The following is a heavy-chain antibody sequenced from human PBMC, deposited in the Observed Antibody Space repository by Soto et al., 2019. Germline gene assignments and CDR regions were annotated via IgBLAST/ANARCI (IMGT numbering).Heavy chain of an antibody. CDR1: GFTVGNNY. V-gene: IGHV3-53*01. Sequence: VQLVESGGGLIQPGGSLKLSCAASGFTVGNNYMSWVRQAPGKGLEWVSLIYSTGTTKYADSVKGRFTVSRDNAKNTLHLQMTSLRAEDTAVYYCAKDGTGSGSHYNSFGYWGQGTLVTVSS. CDR2: IYSTGTT. J-gene: IGHJ4*02. D-gene: IGHD3-10*01. CDR3: AKDGTGSGSHYNSFGY.